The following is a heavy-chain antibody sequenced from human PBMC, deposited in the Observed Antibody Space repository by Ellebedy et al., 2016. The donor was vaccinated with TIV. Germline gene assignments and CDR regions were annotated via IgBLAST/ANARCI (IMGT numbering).Heavy chain of an antibody. D-gene: IGHD6-13*01. CDR2: IYSGGST. V-gene: IGHV3-53*01. CDR3: AISAGIAAAGTGGAEDY. CDR1: GFTVSSNY. J-gene: IGHJ4*02. Sequence: GESLKISXAASGFTVSSNYMSWVRQAPGKGLEWVSVIYSGGSTYYADSVKGRFTISRDNSKNTLYLQMNSLRAEDTAVYYCAISAGIAAAGTGGAEDYWGQGTLVTVSS.